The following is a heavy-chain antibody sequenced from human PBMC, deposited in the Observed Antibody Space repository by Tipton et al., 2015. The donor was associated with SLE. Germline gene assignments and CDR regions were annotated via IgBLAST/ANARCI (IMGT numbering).Heavy chain of an antibody. CDR2: ISHSGGD. CDR3: ARGVAGYFFYCYMDV. D-gene: IGHD2/OR15-2a*01. Sequence: TLSLTCAISGGSFSGYAWSWIRQPPGKRLEWIGEISHSGGDNYNPSLKSRATVSLDRSNNEFSLRLSSVTAADTAVYYCARGVAGYFFYCYMDVWGKGTTVTISS. J-gene: IGHJ6*03. V-gene: IGHV4-34*01. CDR1: GGSFSGYA.